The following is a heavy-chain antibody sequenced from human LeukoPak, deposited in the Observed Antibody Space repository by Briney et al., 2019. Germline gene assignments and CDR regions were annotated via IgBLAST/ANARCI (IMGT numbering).Heavy chain of an antibody. J-gene: IGHJ5*02. CDR2: IKEDGNDK. D-gene: IGHD6-19*01. CDR1: GFTFSNYW. Sequence: PGGSLRLSCAASGFTFSNYWMSWVRQAPGKGLEWVAKIKEDGNDKYYVDSVKGRFTISRDNAKNPLYLQMNGLRAEDTAVYFCARGDFNGWSSNWFDTWGQGTLVTVSS. CDR3: ARGDFNGWSSNWFDT. V-gene: IGHV3-7*03.